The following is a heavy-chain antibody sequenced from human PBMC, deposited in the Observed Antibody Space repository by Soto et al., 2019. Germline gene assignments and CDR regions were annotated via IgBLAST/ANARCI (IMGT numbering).Heavy chain of an antibody. Sequence: GGSLRLSCAASGFTFSNYWMSWVRQAPGKGLEWVANIKQDGSQNYYVDSVKGRFTTSRDNTKNSFYLQMNSLRGEDTAVYYCARVGSSWTFDYWGQGTLVNVSS. CDR1: GFTFSNYW. CDR2: IKQDGSQN. CDR3: ARVGSSWTFDY. D-gene: IGHD6-13*01. V-gene: IGHV3-7*01. J-gene: IGHJ4*02.